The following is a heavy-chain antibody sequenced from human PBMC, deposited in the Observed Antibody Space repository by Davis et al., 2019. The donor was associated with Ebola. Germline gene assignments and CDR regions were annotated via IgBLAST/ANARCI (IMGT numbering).Heavy chain of an antibody. D-gene: IGHD6-13*01. CDR3: AREQLVPDYYYYGMDV. J-gene: IGHJ6*02. CDR1: GYTFTSYA. CDR2: MNHNSVNT. Sequence: AASVKVSCKASGYTFTSYAINSVRQATGLGLAWMGWMNHNSVNTGYARKFQVRVTMARNTSISTAYMGLSSLRSEDTAVYYCAREQLVPDYYYYGMDVWGQGTTVTVSS. V-gene: IGHV1-8*01.